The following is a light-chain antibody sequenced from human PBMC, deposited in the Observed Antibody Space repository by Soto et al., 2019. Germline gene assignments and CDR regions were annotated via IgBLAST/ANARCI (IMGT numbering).Light chain of an antibody. CDR3: QSYDSSLTTFV. Sequence: QSALTQPPSVSGAPGQRVAISCTGSSSNIGAEYDVHWYQQLPGTAPKRLIYGDNNRPSGVPGRFSGSKSGTSASLAITGLQPEDEADYYCQSYDSSLTTFVFGTGTKVTV. J-gene: IGLJ1*01. CDR2: GDN. V-gene: IGLV1-40*01. CDR1: SSNIGAEYD.